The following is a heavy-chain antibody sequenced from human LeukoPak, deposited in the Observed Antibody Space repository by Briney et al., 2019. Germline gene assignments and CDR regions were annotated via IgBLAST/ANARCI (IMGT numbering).Heavy chain of an antibody. V-gene: IGHV3-53*01. CDR3: GRSGSYYTPSYY. CDR2: ISKDGAT. J-gene: IGHJ4*02. CDR1: DFPVSDNY. Sequence: PGGSLRLSCAPSDFPVSDNYVSSVRQAPGGGLGWESVISKDGATDYADSVKARFTISRDDSNDTVFLQMSSLRPEHTAMYYCGRSGSYYTPSYYWGERTLVTVS. D-gene: IGHD3-10*01.